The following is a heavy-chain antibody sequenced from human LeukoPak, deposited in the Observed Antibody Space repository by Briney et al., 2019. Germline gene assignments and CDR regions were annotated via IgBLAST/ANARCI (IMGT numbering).Heavy chain of an antibody. J-gene: IGHJ4*02. Sequence: GASVKVSCKASGYTFTGYYMHWVRQAPGQGLEWMGRINPNSGGTNYAQKFQGRVSMTRDTSTSTAYMELSRLRSDDTAVYYCARGILYYYDSSGYYGVDYWGQGTLVTVSS. D-gene: IGHD3-22*01. CDR3: ARGILYYYDSSGYYGVDY. CDR1: GYTFTGYY. CDR2: INPNSGGT. V-gene: IGHV1-2*06.